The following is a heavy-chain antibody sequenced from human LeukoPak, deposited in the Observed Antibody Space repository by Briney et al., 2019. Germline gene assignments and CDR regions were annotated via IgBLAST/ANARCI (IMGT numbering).Heavy chain of an antibody. Sequence: SETLSLTCTVSGGSISSYYWSWIRQPPGKGLEWIGYIYTSGSTNYNPSLKSRVTISVDTSKNQFSLKLSSVTAADTAVYYCASSSSSAPPHNHWCDPWGQGTLVTVSS. V-gene: IGHV4-4*09. J-gene: IGHJ5*02. CDR2: IYTSGST. CDR3: ASSSSSAPPHNHWCDP. CDR1: GGSISSYY. D-gene: IGHD6-6*01.